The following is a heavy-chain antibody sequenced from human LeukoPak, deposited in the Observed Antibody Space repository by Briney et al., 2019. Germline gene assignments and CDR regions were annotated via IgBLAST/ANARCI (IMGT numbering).Heavy chain of an antibody. V-gene: IGHV3-23*01. CDR2: ISGSGGST. D-gene: IGHD3-10*01. J-gene: IGHJ4*02. CDR1: GFTFSSYA. Sequence: GGSLRLSCAASGFTFSSYAMSWVRQAPGKGLEWVSAISGSGGSTYYADSVKGRFTISRDNSKNTLYLQVNSLRAEDTAVYYCAKGVNYYGSGTVTNDYWGQGTLVTVSS. CDR3: AKGVNYYGSGTVTNDY.